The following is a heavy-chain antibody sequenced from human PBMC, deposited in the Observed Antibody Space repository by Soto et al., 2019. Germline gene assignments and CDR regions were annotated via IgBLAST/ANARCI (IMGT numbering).Heavy chain of an antibody. J-gene: IGHJ4*02. V-gene: IGHV3-23*01. D-gene: IGHD6-19*01. CDR3: SRRSSGWYFDY. Sequence: EVQLLESGGGLVQPGGSLRLSCVASGFTFSSYAMSWVRQAPGKGLEWVSVISGSGGSTYYADSVKGRFTISRDNSKNTLYLQMNSLRAEETAVYYCSRRSSGWYFDYWGQGTLVTVSS. CDR1: GFTFSSYA. CDR2: ISGSGGST.